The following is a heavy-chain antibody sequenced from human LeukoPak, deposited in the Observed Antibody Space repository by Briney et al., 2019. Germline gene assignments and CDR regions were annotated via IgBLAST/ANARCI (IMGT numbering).Heavy chain of an antibody. CDR2: IYSGGST. J-gene: IGHJ4*02. V-gene: IGHV3-66*01. CDR1: GFTVSSKY. D-gene: IGHD5-18*01. CDR3: AREYNYGFARYFDY. Sequence: PGGSLRLSCTASGFTVSSKYMSWVRQAPGKGLEWVSVIYSGGSTYYADSVKGRFTISRDNSKNTLYLQMNSLRAEDTAVYYCAREYNYGFARYFDYWGQGTLVTVSS.